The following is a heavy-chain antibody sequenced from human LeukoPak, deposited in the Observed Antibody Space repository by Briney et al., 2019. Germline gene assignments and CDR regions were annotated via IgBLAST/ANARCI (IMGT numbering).Heavy chain of an antibody. V-gene: IGHV4-61*01. CDR3: ARAEGRVGATGFDY. CDR1: GYSISSGYF. Sequence: PSETLSLTCAVSGYSISSGYFWSWIRQPPGKGLEWIGYIYYIGSTNYNPSLKSRVTISVDTSKNQFSLQLSSVTAADTAVYYCARAEGRVGATGFDYWGQGTLVTVSS. D-gene: IGHD1-26*01. J-gene: IGHJ4*02. CDR2: IYYIGST.